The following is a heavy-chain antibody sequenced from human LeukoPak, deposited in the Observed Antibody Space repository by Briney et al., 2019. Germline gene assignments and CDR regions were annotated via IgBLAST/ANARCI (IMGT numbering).Heavy chain of an antibody. D-gene: IGHD3-22*01. CDR1: GFTFDDYA. J-gene: IGHJ4*02. CDR2: ISWNSGRI. CDR3: AKDINYDSSGYSYFDY. V-gene: IGHV3-9*01. Sequence: GGSLRLSCAASGFTFDDYAMHWVRQAPGKGLEWVSGISWNSGRIGYADSVKGRFTISRDNAKNSLYLQMNSLRAEDTALYYCAKDINYDSSGYSYFDYWGQGTLVTVSS.